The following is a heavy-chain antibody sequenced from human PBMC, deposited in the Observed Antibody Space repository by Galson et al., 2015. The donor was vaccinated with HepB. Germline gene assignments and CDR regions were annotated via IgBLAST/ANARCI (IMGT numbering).Heavy chain of an antibody. V-gene: IGHV3-23*01. CDR3: AKDPSSGQETWALYWYFDL. Sequence: SLRLSCAASGFTFSSYAMSWVRQAPGKGLEWVSAISGSGGSTYYADSVKGRFTISRDNSKNTLYLQMNSLRAEDTAVYYCAKDPSSGQETWALYWYFDLWGRGTLVTVSS. J-gene: IGHJ2*01. CDR1: GFTFSSYA. CDR2: ISGSGGST. D-gene: IGHD3-22*01.